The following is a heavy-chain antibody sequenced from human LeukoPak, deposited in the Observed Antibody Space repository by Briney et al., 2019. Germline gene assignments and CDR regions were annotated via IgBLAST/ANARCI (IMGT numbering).Heavy chain of an antibody. V-gene: IGHV3-23*01. CDR3: AVSGGGHGDYTR. Sequence: PGGSLRLSCAASGPTFSVYAMSWVRQAPGKGLEWVSAISGSGGSTYYADSVKGRFTISRDNSKNTLYLQMNSLRVEDTAVYYCAVSGGGHGDYTRWGQGTLVTVSS. CDR1: GPTFSVYA. CDR2: ISGSGGST. J-gene: IGHJ4*02. D-gene: IGHD4-17*01.